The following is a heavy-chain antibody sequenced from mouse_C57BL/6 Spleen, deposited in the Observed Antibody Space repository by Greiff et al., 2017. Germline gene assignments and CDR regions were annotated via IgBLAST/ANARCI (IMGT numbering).Heavy chain of an antibody. V-gene: IGHV1-53*01. J-gene: IGHJ3*01. Sequence: VQLQQPGTELVKPGASVKLSCKASGYTFTSYWMHWVKQRPGQGLEWIGNINPSNGGTNYNEKFKSKATLTVDKSSSTAYMQLSSLTSEDSAVYYCARSLYYDYGWFAYWGQGTLVTVSA. CDR1: GYTFTSYW. CDR3: ARSLYYDYGWFAY. D-gene: IGHD2-4*01. CDR2: INPSNGGT.